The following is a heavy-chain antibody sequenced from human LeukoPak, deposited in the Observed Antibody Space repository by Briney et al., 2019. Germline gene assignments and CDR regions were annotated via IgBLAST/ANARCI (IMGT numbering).Heavy chain of an antibody. J-gene: IGHJ4*02. V-gene: IGHV3-7*01. Sequence: AGGSLRLSCAASGFTFSNYWLTWVRQAPGQGLEWVANIKQDGSEKHYVDSVKGRFTISRDNAKNSLYLQMNSLRAGDTAVYYCARDRQIAYWGQGTLVTVSS. CDR2: IKQDGSEK. CDR3: ARDRQIAY. CDR1: GFTFSNYW.